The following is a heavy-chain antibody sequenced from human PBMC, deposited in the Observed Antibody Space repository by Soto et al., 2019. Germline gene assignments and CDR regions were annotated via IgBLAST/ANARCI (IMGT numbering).Heavy chain of an antibody. CDR3: VRDVESPGISGSWGAFDL. J-gene: IGHJ3*01. V-gene: IGHV4-4*07. Sequence: QVQLQESGPGLVKPSETLSLICTVSGGSIRNYFWTWIRQPSGKGLEWIGRIYSSGNTVYNASLKRRISMSIDMVINQLSMKLSPMTAADTTVYYCVRDVESPGISGSWGAFDLWGQGTVVTVSS. D-gene: IGHD1-20*01. CDR1: GGSIRNYF. CDR2: IYSSGNT.